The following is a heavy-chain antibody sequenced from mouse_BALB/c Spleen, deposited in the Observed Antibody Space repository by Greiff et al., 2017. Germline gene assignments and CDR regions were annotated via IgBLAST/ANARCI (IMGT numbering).Heavy chain of an antibody. J-gene: IGHJ3*01. CDR3: ARGGYDPFAY. Sequence: EVKVVESGGGLVKPGGSLKLSCAASGFTFSSYAMSWVRQTPEKRLEWVASISSGGSTYYPDSVKGRFTISRDNARNILYLQMSSLRSEDTAMYYCARGGYDPFAYWGQGTLVTVSA. CDR2: ISSGGST. CDR1: GFTFSSYA. V-gene: IGHV5-6-5*01. D-gene: IGHD1-2*01.